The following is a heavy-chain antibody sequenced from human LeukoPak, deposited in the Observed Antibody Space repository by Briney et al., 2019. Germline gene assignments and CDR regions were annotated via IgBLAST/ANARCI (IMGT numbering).Heavy chain of an antibody. V-gene: IGHV3-30*04. CDR2: IYYRATET. Sequence: PGETLRLSCAGSGYTFGDYAMHWVRQAPGKGLEWVALIYYRATETLYKDSVRGRFSISRDDWKNTLFLQMNSLRPEDTAVYYCAREERGWFVGHWGQGTPVTVSS. J-gene: IGHJ4*02. CDR3: AREERGWFVGH. CDR1: GYTFGDYA. D-gene: IGHD3-10*01.